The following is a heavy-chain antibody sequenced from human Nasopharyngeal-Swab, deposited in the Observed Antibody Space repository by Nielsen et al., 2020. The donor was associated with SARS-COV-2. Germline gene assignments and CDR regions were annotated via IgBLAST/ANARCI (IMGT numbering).Heavy chain of an antibody. D-gene: IGHD6-13*01. CDR2: INPNSGGT. J-gene: IGHJ5*02. CDR1: GYTFTGYY. Sequence: ASVKVSCKASGYTFTGYYMHWVRQAPGQGLEWMGRINPNSGGTNYAQKFQGRVTMTRDTSISTAYMELSRLRSDDTAVYHCARDLIMGGAAADLSPFDPWGQGTLVTVSS. CDR3: ARDLIMGGAAADLSPFDP. V-gene: IGHV1-2*06.